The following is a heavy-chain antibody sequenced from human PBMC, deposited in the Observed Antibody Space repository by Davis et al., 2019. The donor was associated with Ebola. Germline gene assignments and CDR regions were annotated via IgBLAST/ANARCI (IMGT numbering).Heavy chain of an antibody. CDR1: GFTFSSYA. J-gene: IGHJ4*02. Sequence: GGSLRLSCAASGFTFSSYAMHWVRQAPGKGLEWVAVISYDGSNKYYADSVKGRFTISRDNSKNTLYLQMNSLRAEDTAVYYCAKASSAGDTAMVGPFDYWGQGTLVTVSS. D-gene: IGHD5-18*01. CDR3: AKASSAGDTAMVGPFDY. V-gene: IGHV3-30-3*01. CDR2: ISYDGSNK.